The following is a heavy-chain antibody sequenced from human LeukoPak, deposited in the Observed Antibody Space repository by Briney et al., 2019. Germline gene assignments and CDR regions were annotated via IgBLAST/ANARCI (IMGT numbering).Heavy chain of an antibody. Sequence: ASVKVSCKASGYTFSSYYMHWVRQAPGQGLEWLAIISPSGGSTTYAQKFQGRVTMTRDTSRSTVYMELSSLRSEDTAVYYCADLLYCRSSSCYEPFNQTWGQGTLVTVSP. CDR2: ISPSGGST. V-gene: IGHV1-46*01. J-gene: IGHJ4*02. CDR1: GYTFSSYY. D-gene: IGHD2-2*01. CDR3: ADLLYCRSSSCYEPFNQT.